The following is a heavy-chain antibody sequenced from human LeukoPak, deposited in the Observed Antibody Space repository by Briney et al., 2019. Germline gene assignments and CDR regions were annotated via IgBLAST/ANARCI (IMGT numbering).Heavy chain of an antibody. Sequence: GGSLRLSCAASGFTFSSYSMNWVRQAPGKGLEWVSSISSSSSYIYYADSVKGRFTISRDNAKNSLYLQMNSLRAEDTAVYYCARGGYCSSTSCYTLSYTSPFDYWGQGTLVTVSS. V-gene: IGHV3-21*01. CDR2: ISSSSSYI. CDR1: GFTFSSYS. D-gene: IGHD2-2*01. J-gene: IGHJ4*02. CDR3: ARGGYCSSTSCYTLSYTSPFDY.